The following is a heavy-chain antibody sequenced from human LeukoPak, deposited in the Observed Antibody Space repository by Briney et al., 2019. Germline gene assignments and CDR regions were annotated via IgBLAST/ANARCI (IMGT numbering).Heavy chain of an antibody. V-gene: IGHV4-4*07. CDR1: GGFISSYY. D-gene: IGHD3-22*01. Sequence: SETLSLTCTVSGGFISSYYWSWIRQPAGKGLEWIGRIYTSGNTYYNPSLKSRVTISVDTSKNQFSLKLSSVTAADTAVCYCATLLYYYDSSGYYWSQKNYYYYYYMDVWGKGTTVTISS. CDR3: ATLLYYYDSSGYYWSQKNYYYYYYMDV. CDR2: IYTSGNT. J-gene: IGHJ6*03.